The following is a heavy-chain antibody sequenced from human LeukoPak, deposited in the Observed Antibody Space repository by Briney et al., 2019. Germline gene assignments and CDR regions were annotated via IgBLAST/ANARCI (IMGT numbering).Heavy chain of an antibody. CDR1: GFPFCSYG. J-gene: IGHJ4*02. D-gene: IGHD4-17*01. Sequence: PGGPLRLPCAASGFPFCSYGMHCVRRAPGKGLEGVAVIGYDGSNKYYADSVKGRFTISRDNSKNTLYLQMNSLRAEDTAVYYCARAGYGDYVLGFDYWGQGTLVTVSS. CDR3: ARAGYGDYVLGFDY. V-gene: IGHV3-33*01. CDR2: IGYDGSNK.